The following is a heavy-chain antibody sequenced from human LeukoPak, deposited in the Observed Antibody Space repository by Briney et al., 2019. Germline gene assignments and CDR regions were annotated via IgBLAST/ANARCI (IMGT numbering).Heavy chain of an antibody. CDR2: TYYRCKWYN. CDR3: ARAPIPYGSGTSEYYFDY. D-gene: IGHD3-10*01. CDR1: GDSVSSNSAA. J-gene: IGHJ4*02. Sequence: SQTLSLTCAISGDSVSSNSAAWNWIRQSPSRGLEWLGRTYYRCKWYNDYAVSVKSRITINPDTSKNQFSLQLNSVTPEDTAVYYCARAPIPYGSGTSEYYFDYWGQGTLVTVSS. V-gene: IGHV6-1*01.